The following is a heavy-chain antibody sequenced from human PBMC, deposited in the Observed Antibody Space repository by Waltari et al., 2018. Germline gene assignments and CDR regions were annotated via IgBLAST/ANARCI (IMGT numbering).Heavy chain of an antibody. V-gene: IGHV4-59*01. Sequence: QVQLLQSGPVLVKPSETLSLTCPVSDGAISIFYCTWIRQPPGKGPEWSGCISTTVGTKYNPSLQSRVSCSVDTSKNQFSLRLTSVTAADTALYDCARDTGGWFYDVWGRGSLVTVSA. J-gene: IGHJ2*01. CDR1: DGAISIFY. CDR2: ISTTVGT. CDR3: ARDTGGWFYDV. D-gene: IGHD3-10*01.